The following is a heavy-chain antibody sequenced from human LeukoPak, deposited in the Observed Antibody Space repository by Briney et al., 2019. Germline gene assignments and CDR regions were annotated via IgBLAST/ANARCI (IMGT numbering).Heavy chain of an antibody. CDR1: GFTFSNYN. CDR2: ISSGSSSI. CDR3: AREGSSGYANDAFDI. J-gene: IGHJ3*02. D-gene: IGHD3-22*01. Sequence: GGSLRPSCAGSGFTFSNYNMNWVRQTPGKGLEWVSSISSGSSSIYYADSVKGRFTISRDNAKNSLYLQMNSLRAEDTAVYYCAREGSSGYANDAFDIWGQGTMVTVSS. V-gene: IGHV3-21*01.